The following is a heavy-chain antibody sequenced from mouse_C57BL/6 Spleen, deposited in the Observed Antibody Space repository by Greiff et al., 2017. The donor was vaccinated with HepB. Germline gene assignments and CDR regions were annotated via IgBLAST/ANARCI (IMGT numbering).Heavy chain of an antibody. D-gene: IGHD1-1*01. V-gene: IGHV5-16*01. J-gene: IGHJ2*01. CDR1: GFTFSDYY. Sequence: EVMLVESEGGLVQPGSSMKLSCTASGFTFSDYYMAWVRQVPEKGLEWVANINYDGSSTYYLDSLKSRFIISRDNAKNILYLQMSSLKSEDTATYYCARVLITTAFDYWGQGTTLTVSS. CDR2: INYDGSST. CDR3: ARVLITTAFDY.